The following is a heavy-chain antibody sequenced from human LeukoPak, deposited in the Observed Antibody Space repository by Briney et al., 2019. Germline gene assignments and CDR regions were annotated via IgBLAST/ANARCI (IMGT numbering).Heavy chain of an antibody. CDR2: IYYSGST. CDR3: ARGELNGDYFDY. Sequence: SETLSLTCTVSGGSISSYYWSWIRQPPGKGLEWIGYIYYSGSTNYNPSLKSRVTISVDTSKNQFSLKLSSVTAADTAVYYCARGELNGDYFDYWGQGTLVTVPS. J-gene: IGHJ4*02. D-gene: IGHD1-7*01. CDR1: GGSISSYY. V-gene: IGHV4-59*01.